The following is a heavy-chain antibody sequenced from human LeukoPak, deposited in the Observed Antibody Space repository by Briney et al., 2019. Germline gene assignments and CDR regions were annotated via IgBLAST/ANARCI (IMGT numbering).Heavy chain of an antibody. V-gene: IGHV1-69*05. CDR1: GGTFSSYA. CDR3: AVYYYDSSGYLYYFDY. Sequence: GASVKVSCKASGGTFSSYAISWVRQAPGQGLEWMGRIIPIFGTANYAQKFQGRVTITTDESTSIAYMELSSLRSEDTAVYYCAVYYYDSSGYLYYFDYWGQGTLVTVSS. D-gene: IGHD3-22*01. J-gene: IGHJ4*02. CDR2: IIPIFGTA.